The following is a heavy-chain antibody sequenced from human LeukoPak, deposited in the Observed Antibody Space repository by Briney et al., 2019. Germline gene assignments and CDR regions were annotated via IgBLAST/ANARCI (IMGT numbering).Heavy chain of an antibody. V-gene: IGHV1-18*04. J-gene: IGHJ6*02. D-gene: IGHD2-2*01. CDR1: GYTFTSYY. Sequence: ASVKVSCKASGYTFTSYYMHWVRQAPGQGLEWVGWISAYNGNTNYAQKLQGRVTMTTDTSTSTAYMELRSLRSDDTAVYYCARDNRVADLANSTIVVVPAATNYYYYGMDVWGQGTTVTVSS. CDR2: ISAYNGNT. CDR3: ARDNRVADLANSTIVVVPAATNYYYYGMDV.